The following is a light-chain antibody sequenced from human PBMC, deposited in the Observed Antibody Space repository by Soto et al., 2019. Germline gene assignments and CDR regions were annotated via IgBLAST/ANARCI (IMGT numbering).Light chain of an antibody. Sequence: EIVLTQSPGTLSFSPGERATLSFWSSQSVSSKLAWYQQKPGQAPRLLIYGASTRATGIPARFSGSGSGTEFTLTISSLQSEDFAVYYCQQYNNWPPITFGQGTRLEIK. CDR3: QQYNNWPPIT. V-gene: IGKV3D-15*01. CDR1: QSVSSK. J-gene: IGKJ5*01. CDR2: GAS.